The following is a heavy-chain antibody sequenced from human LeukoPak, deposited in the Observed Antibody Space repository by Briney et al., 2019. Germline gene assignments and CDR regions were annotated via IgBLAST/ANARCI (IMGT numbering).Heavy chain of an antibody. V-gene: IGHV3-23*01. CDR2: ISGSSGST. CDR1: GFSFRRYA. CDR3: AKDKYGDYDDAFDI. J-gene: IGHJ3*02. Sequence: PGRSLRLSCAASGFSFRRYAMSWVRQAPGKVLEWDSIISGSSGSTYYADSVKGRFTISRDNSKNSLFLHMNSLRAQDTAVYYCAKDKYGDYDDAFDIWGQGTMVTVSS. D-gene: IGHD4-17*01.